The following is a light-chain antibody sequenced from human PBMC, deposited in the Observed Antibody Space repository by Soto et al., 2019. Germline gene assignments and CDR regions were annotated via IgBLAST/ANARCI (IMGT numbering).Light chain of an antibody. CDR3: SSFSATTTITVV. V-gene: IGLV2-14*01. CDR2: EVS. CDR1: SSDVGAYKY. Sequence: QSALTQPASVSGSPGQSITISCTGTSSDVGAYKYVSWYQQHPGKAPKLIIYEVSNRPSGVPNRFSASKSGNTASLTISGLQTEDEADYFCSSFSATTTITVVFGGGTKLTVL. J-gene: IGLJ2*01.